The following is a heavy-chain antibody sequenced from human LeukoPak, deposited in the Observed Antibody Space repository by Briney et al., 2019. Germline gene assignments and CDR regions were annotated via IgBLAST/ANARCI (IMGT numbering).Heavy chain of an antibody. Sequence: GGSLRLSCAASGFTFSSYSMNWVRQAPGKGLEWVSSISSSSSYIYYADSVKGRFTISRDNAKNSPYLQMNSLRAEDTAVYYCASQLASFDYWGQGTLVTVSS. V-gene: IGHV3-21*01. J-gene: IGHJ4*02. CDR2: ISSSSSYI. D-gene: IGHD6-6*01. CDR1: GFTFSSYS. CDR3: ASQLASFDY.